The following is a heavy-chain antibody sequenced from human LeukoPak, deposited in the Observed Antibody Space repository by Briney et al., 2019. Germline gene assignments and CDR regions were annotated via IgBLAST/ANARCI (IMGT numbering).Heavy chain of an antibody. J-gene: IGHJ5*02. V-gene: IGHV4-34*01. CDR3: ARVNVHWFDP. CDR1: GGSFSGYY. D-gene: IGHD6-6*01. CDR2: INHSGST. Sequence: SETLSLTCAVYGGSFSGYYWSWIRQPPGRGLEWIGEINHSGSTNYNPSLKSRVTISVDTSKNQFSLKLSSVTAADTAVYYCARVNVHWFDPWGQGTLVTVSS.